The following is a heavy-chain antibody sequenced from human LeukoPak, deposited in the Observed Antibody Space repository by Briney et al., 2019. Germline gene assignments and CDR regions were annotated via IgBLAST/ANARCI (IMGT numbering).Heavy chain of an antibody. CDR3: AELGITIIGGV. J-gene: IGHJ6*04. Sequence: GGSLRLSCAASGFTFSSYSMNWVRQAPGKGLEWASSISSSSSYIYYADSVKGRFTISRDNAKNSLYLQMNSLRAEDTAVYYCAELGITIIGGVWGKGTTVTISS. V-gene: IGHV3-21*01. D-gene: IGHD3-10*02. CDR1: GFTFSSYS. CDR2: ISSSSSYI.